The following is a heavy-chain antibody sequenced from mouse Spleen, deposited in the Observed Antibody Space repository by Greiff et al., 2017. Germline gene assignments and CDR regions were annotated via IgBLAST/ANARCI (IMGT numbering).Heavy chain of an antibody. Sequence: QVQLQQSGAELARPGASVKLSCKASGYTFTSYGISWVKQRIGQGLEWIGEIYPRSGNTYYNEKFKGKATLTADKSSSTAYMELRSLTSEDSAVYFCAREAGSTYFDYWGQGTTLTVSS. CDR3: AREAGSTYFDY. D-gene: IGHD1-1*01. CDR1: GYTFTSYG. J-gene: IGHJ2*01. CDR2: IYPRSGNT. V-gene: IGHV1-81*01.